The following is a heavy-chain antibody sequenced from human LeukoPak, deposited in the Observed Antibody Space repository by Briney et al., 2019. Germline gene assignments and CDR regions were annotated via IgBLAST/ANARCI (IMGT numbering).Heavy chain of an antibody. D-gene: IGHD2-15*01. CDR1: SGSITNSNYF. Sequence: SETLSLTCSVSSGSITNSNYFWGWIRQPPGKGLEWIGEINHSGSTNYNPSLKSRVTISVDTSKNQFSLKLSSVTAADTAVYYCARVVYCSGGSCYGLNWFDPWGQGALVTVSS. V-gene: IGHV4-39*07. CDR2: INHSGST. J-gene: IGHJ5*02. CDR3: ARVVYCSGGSCYGLNWFDP.